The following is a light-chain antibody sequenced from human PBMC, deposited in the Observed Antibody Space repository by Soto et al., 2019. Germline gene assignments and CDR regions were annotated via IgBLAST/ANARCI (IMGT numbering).Light chain of an antibody. CDR3: QQYEGSPLT. CDR2: GAS. CDR1: QSVSSSY. Sequence: EIVLTQSPGSLSLSPGERATLSCRASQSVSSSYLAWYQQKPGQAPRLLIYGASSRATGIPERFSGSGSGTEFTLAISRLDPEDFAVYYCQQYEGSPLTFGGGTKVDIK. J-gene: IGKJ4*01. V-gene: IGKV3-20*01.